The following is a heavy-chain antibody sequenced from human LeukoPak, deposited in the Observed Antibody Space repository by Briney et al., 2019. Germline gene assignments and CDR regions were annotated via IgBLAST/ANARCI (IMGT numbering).Heavy chain of an antibody. D-gene: IGHD6-13*01. CDR2: IYYSGST. J-gene: IGHJ3*02. CDR3: ARHKRTTAAAGTVAFDI. Sequence: SETLSLTCTVSGGSISSYYWSWIRQPPGKGLEWIGYIYYSGSTNYNPSLKSRVTISVDTSKNQSSLKLSSVTAADTAVYYCARHKRTTAAAGTVAFDIWGQGTMVTVSS. V-gene: IGHV4-59*08. CDR1: GGSISSYY.